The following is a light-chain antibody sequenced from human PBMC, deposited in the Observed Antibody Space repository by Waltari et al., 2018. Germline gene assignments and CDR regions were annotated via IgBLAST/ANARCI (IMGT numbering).Light chain of an antibody. V-gene: IGLV2-23*01. CDR3: CSYAGSNTYV. CDR1: SSDAGNYNL. Sequence: QSALTQPASVSGSPGQSITISCTGPSSDAGNYNLVSWYQQHPGKAPKLMIYEGSKRPSGVSNRFSGSKSGNTASLTISGLQAEDEADYYCCSYAGSNTYVFGTGTKVTVL. CDR2: EGS. J-gene: IGLJ1*01.